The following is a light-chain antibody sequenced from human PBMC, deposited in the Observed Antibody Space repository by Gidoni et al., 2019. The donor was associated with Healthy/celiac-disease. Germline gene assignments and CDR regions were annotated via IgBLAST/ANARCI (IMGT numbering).Light chain of an antibody. V-gene: IGKV1-12*01. CDR3: QQANSIPLT. J-gene: IGKJ4*01. Sequence: DIQMTQPPSSVSASVGDRVTIPCRASQSIGNWLAWYQQKPGKAPQLLIYGASNLQSGVPSRFSGSASGADFALTISGLQPEDVATYYCQQANSIPLTFGGXTKVEIK. CDR1: QSIGNW. CDR2: GAS.